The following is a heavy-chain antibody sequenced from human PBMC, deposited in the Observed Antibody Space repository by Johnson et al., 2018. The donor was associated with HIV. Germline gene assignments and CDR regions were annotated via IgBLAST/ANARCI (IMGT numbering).Heavy chain of an antibody. CDR3: ATSTASDAFDI. V-gene: IGHV3-11*04. D-gene: IGHD1-1*01. Sequence: QVQLVESGGNLVKPGGSLRLSCAASGFTFSDYYMSWIRQAPGKGLEWISYISSGGSTYFADSVKGRFTISRDNSKNTLYLQMSSLTAEDTAVYYCATSTASDAFDIWGQGTMVTVSS. CDR2: ISSGGST. J-gene: IGHJ3*02. CDR1: GFTFSDYY.